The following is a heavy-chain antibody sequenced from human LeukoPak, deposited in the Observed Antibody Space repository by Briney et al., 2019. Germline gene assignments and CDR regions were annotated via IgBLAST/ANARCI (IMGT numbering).Heavy chain of an antibody. Sequence: GGSLRLSCAPSGFTFSGYWMSWVRQAPGQGREWVANINQDGSEKYHVDSVKGRFTISRDNAKNSLYLQINSLRAEDWAVDYCARVRRPRKYYYDNSGYRIVFDIWGQGTMFTVSS. V-gene: IGHV3-7*04. J-gene: IGHJ3*02. CDR2: INQDGSEK. D-gene: IGHD3-22*01. CDR1: GFTFSGYW. CDR3: ARVRRPRKYYYDNSGYRIVFDI.